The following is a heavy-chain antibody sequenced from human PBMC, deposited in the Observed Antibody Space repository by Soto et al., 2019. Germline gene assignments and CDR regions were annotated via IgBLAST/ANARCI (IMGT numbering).Heavy chain of an antibody. D-gene: IGHD3-3*01. CDR3: VRSVILSGGSYKGLIRLHYFDT. V-gene: IGHV4-4*02. J-gene: IGHJ4*02. CDR2: IYHRGST. CDR1: GGSISSTNW. Sequence: TSETLSLTCAVSGGSISSTNWGCWVRQSPGKGLEGIGEIYHRGSTDYNPSLRGRVTMSVDKSKNEFSLNMSYVTAADTAIYYCVRSVILSGGSYKGLIRLHYFDTWGPGTLVTVSS.